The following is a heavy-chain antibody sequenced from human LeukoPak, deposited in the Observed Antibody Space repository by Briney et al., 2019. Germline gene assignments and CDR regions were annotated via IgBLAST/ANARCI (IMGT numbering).Heavy chain of an antibody. Sequence: GESLKISCKVSGYSFTTYWIGWVRQTPGRGLEWMGIIYPGDSDTRYSPSFQGQVTISADKSSTTANLQWSSLKASDTAVYYCARLGSGSGWSAFDYWGQGTLVTVSS. V-gene: IGHV5-51*01. CDR3: ARLGSGSGWSAFDY. CDR2: IYPGDSDT. J-gene: IGHJ4*02. CDR1: GYSFTTYW. D-gene: IGHD6-19*01.